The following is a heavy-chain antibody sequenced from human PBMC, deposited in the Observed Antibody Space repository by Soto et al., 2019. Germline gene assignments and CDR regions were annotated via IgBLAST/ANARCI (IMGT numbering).Heavy chain of an antibody. CDR3: ARGPGVYDILIGQDY. Sequence: ASVKVSCKASGYTFTSYGISWVRQAPGQGLEWMGWISAYNGNTNYAQKLQGRVTMTTDTSTSTAYMELRSLRSDDTAVYYCARGPGVYDILIGQDYWGQGTLVTVSS. V-gene: IGHV1-18*01. CDR1: GYTFTSYG. D-gene: IGHD3-9*01. J-gene: IGHJ4*02. CDR2: ISAYNGNT.